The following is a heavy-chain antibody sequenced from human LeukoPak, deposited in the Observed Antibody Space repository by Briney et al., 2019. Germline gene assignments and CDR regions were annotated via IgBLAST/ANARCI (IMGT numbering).Heavy chain of an antibody. J-gene: IGHJ4*02. CDR1: GGTFSSYA. V-gene: IGHV1-69*05. CDR3: ARDRCSSTSCSTGYFDY. Sequence: GASVKVSCKASGGTFSSYAISWARQAPGQGLEWMGGIIPIFGTANYAQKFQGRVTITTDESTSTAYMELSSLRSEDTAVYYCARDRCSSTSCSTGYFDYWGQGTLVTVSS. CDR2: IIPIFGTA. D-gene: IGHD2-2*01.